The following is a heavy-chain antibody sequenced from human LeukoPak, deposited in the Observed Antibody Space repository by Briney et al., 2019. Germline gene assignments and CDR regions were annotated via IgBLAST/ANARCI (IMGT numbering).Heavy chain of an antibody. D-gene: IGHD3-22*01. CDR1: GGSFSGYY. J-gene: IGHJ4*02. V-gene: IGHV4-34*01. Sequence: SETLSLTRAVYGGSFSGYYWSWIRQPPGKGLEWIGEINHSGSTNCNPSLKSRVTISVDTSKNQYSLKLSSVTAADTAVYYCARGGHYYDSSGYYYVPRGVNYFDYWGQGTLVTVSS. CDR3: ARGGHYYDSSGYYYVPRGVNYFDY. CDR2: INHSGST.